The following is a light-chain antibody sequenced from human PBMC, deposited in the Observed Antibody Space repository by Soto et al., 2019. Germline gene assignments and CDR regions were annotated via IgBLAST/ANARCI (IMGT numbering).Light chain of an antibody. CDR3: NSYTSSSARV. V-gene: IGLV2-14*01. J-gene: IGLJ3*02. Sequence: QSALTQPASVSGSPGQSVTISCTGTSGDIGGYNFVSWYQQHPGKAPKVIIYEVSNRPSGVSHRFSGSKSGNTASLTISGLQAEDEADYYCNSYTSSSARVFGGGTKVTVL. CDR2: EVS. CDR1: SGDIGGYNF.